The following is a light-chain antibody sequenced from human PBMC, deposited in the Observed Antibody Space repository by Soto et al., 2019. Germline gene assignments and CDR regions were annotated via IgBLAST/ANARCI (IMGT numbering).Light chain of an antibody. V-gene: IGKV1-9*01. Sequence: DIQLTQSPSLLSASVGDRVTITCRASQGINSYLASYQKKAGKAPQLLIYATSTLQTGVPSRYSGSGSGTELTLIIMIVQPEPFATAYSQRLNNTLRFSFGPGSAVDLK. CDR3: QRLNNTLRFS. J-gene: IGKJ3*01. CDR2: ATS. CDR1: QGINSY.